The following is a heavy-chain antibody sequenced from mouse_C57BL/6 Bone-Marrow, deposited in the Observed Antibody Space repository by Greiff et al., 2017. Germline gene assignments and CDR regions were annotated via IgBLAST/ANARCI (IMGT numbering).Heavy chain of an antibody. CDR1: GYTFTSYW. CDR3: ARGRVGYGNSWYFDV. D-gene: IGHD2-10*02. J-gene: IGHJ1*03. CDR2: IYPGSGST. V-gene: IGHV1-55*01. Sequence: QVQLQQPGAELVKPGASVKMSCKASGYTFTSYWITWVKQRPGQGLEWIGDIYPGSGSTNYNEKFKSKATLTVDTSSSTVYLQLSSLTSEDSAVYYCARGRVGYGNSWYFDVWGKGTTVTVSS.